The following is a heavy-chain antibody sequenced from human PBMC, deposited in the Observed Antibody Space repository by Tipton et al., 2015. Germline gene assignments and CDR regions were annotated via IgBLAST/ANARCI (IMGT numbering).Heavy chain of an antibody. Sequence: TLSLTCTVSGGSIRSYYWSWIRQPAGKGLEWIGRIYTSGSTNYTPSLKSRVTMSVDTSKNQFSLKLSLVTAADTAVYYCARKDIVGNWFDPWGQGILVTVSS. CDR1: GGSIRSYY. V-gene: IGHV4-4*07. J-gene: IGHJ5*02. CDR3: ARKDIVGNWFDP. CDR2: IYTSGST. D-gene: IGHD2-15*01.